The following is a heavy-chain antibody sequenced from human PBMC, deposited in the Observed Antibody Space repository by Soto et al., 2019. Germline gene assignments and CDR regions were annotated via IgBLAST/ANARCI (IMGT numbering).Heavy chain of an antibody. D-gene: IGHD3-10*01. V-gene: IGHV4-31*03. CDR2: IYYSGST. J-gene: IGHJ5*02. CDR1: GGSISSGGYY. Sequence: SETLSLTCTVSGGSISSGGYYWSWIRQHPGKGLEWIGYIYYSGSTYYNPSLKSRVTISVDTSKNQFSLKLSSVTAADTAVYYCARVPYYYGSGSYSWFDPWGQGTLVTVSS. CDR3: ARVPYYYGSGSYSWFDP.